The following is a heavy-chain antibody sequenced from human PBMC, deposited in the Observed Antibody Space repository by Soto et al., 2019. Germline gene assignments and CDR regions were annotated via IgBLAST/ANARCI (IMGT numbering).Heavy chain of an antibody. V-gene: IGHV3-53*01. D-gene: IGHD3-22*01. Sequence: GGSLRLSCAASGFTVSSNYMSWVRQAPGKGLEWVSVIYSGGSTYYADSVKGRFTISRDNSKNTLYLQMNSLRAEDTAVYYCARDEYYYDSSGLLAYGMDVWGQGTTVTVSS. J-gene: IGHJ6*02. CDR1: GFTVSSNY. CDR3: ARDEYYYDSSGLLAYGMDV. CDR2: IYSGGST.